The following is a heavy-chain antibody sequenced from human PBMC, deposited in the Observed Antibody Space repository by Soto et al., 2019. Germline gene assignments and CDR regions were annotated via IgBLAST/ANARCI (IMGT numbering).Heavy chain of an antibody. CDR3: AGRKFFYGEYEDY. CDR2: IYYSGST. CDR1: GGSISSSSYY. Sequence: PSEPLSLTCTVSGGSISSSSYYWGWIRQPPGKGLEWIGSIYYSGSTYYNPSLKSRVTISVDTSKNQFSLKLSSVTAADTAVYYCAGRKFFYGEYEDYWGQGTLVTVPS. J-gene: IGHJ4*02. D-gene: IGHD4-17*01. V-gene: IGHV4-39*01.